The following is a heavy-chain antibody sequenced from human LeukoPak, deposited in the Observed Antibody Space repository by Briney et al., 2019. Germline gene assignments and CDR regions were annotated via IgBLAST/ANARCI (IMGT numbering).Heavy chain of an antibody. CDR2: ISSSSYHI. CDR3: ARDIRSDSTI. J-gene: IGHJ4*02. D-gene: IGHD6-25*01. V-gene: IGHV3-21*01. Sequence: PGGSLRLSCAASGFTFSTYSMNWVRQAPGKGLEWVSSISSSSYHIYYADSVKGRFTISRDNAKNSLYLQMNSLRVEDTAVYYCARDIRSDSTIWGQGTLVSVSS. CDR1: GFTFSTYS.